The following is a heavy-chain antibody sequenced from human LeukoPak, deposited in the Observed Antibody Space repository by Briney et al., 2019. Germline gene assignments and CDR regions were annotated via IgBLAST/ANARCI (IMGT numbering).Heavy chain of an antibody. Sequence: PSETLSLTCTVSGGSVSSGSYYWSWIRQPPGKGLEWIGYIYYSGSTNYNPSLKSRVTISVDTSKNQFSLKLSSVTAADTAVYYCARETALNYGEGDYWGQGTLVTVSS. J-gene: IGHJ4*02. CDR1: GGSVSSGSYY. V-gene: IGHV4-61*01. CDR3: ARETALNYGEGDY. D-gene: IGHD4-17*01. CDR2: IYYSGST.